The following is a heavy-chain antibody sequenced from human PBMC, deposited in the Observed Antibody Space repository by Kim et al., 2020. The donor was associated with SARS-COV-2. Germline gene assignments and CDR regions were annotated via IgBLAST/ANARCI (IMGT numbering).Heavy chain of an antibody. V-gene: IGHV3-30*18. Sequence: GGSLRLSCAASGFTFSSYGMHWVRQAPGKGLEWVAVISYDGSNKYYADSVKGRFTISRDNSKNTLYLQMNSLRAEDTAVYYCAKDYYYGSGSYYKWTPGGVDYWGQGTLVTVSS. D-gene: IGHD3-10*01. J-gene: IGHJ4*02. CDR3: AKDYYYGSGSYYKWTPGGVDY. CDR1: GFTFSSYG. CDR2: ISYDGSNK.